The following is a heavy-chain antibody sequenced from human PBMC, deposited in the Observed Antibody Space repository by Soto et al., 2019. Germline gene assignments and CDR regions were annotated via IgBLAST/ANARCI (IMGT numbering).Heavy chain of an antibody. Sequence: SETLSLTCSVSGASVSSYYWSWFRQPVGKGLEWIGRIHSSGNVNYNPSLESRVTMSLDTSKNQFSLRLSSLTAADTALYLCARDVGKNYWGQGSRVTVSS. J-gene: IGHJ4*02. D-gene: IGHD3-10*01. CDR1: GASVSSYY. CDR2: IHSSGNV. V-gene: IGHV4-4*07. CDR3: ARDVGKNY.